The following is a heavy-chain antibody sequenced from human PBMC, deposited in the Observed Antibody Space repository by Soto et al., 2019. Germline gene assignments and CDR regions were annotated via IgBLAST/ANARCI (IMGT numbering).Heavy chain of an antibody. J-gene: IGHJ4*02. V-gene: IGHV1-18*01. Sequence: QVQLVQSGAEVKKPGASVKVSCKASGYTFTRYVINWVRQDPGQGLEWMGWISAYNGNTHYAQNLQGRVTMTTDTSMSTAYMELRSLRSDDTAVYYCARVQSGYDFAYWGQGTLVTVSS. CDR1: GYTFTRYV. CDR3: ARVQSGYDFAY. D-gene: IGHD5-12*01. CDR2: ISAYNGNT.